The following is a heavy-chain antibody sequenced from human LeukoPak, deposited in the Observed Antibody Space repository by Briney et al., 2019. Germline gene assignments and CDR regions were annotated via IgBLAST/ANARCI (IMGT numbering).Heavy chain of an antibody. J-gene: IGHJ3*02. D-gene: IGHD3-9*01. V-gene: IGHV4-4*02. Sequence: TSGTLSLTCAVFGGSISSSNWWSWVRQPPGKGLEWIGEIYHSGSTNYNPSLKSRVTISVDKSKNQFSLKLSSVTAADTAVYYCARDPYDTTFHDAFDIWGQGTMVTVSS. CDR2: IYHSGST. CDR1: GGSISSSNW. CDR3: ARDPYDTTFHDAFDI.